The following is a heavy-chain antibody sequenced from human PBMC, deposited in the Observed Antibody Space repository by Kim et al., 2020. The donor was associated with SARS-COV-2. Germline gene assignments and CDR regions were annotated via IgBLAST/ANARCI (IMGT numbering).Heavy chain of an antibody. V-gene: IGHV3-48*02. CDR1: GFTFSDYE. CDR3: ARFFYYALDV. Sequence: GGSLRLSCVGSGFTFSDYEMSWVRQAPGKGLEWISFISRSSATIYYADSVKGRFTISRENAKNSLYLQMNSVRDEDPAVYYCARFFYYALDVWGQGNTGTISS. D-gene: IGHD3-3*01. J-gene: IGHJ6*02. CDR2: ISRSSATI.